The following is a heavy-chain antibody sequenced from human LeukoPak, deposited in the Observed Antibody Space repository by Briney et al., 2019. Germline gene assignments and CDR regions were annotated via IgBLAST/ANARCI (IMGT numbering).Heavy chain of an antibody. CDR1: RHTFTSYD. CDR2: TNPNSGNT. CDR3: ARVHRDIITGYEAWFDP. J-gene: IGHJ5*02. Sequence: ASVKVSCTASRHTFTSYDINWVRQATGQGLEWMGWTNPNSGNTVYAQKFQGRVTKTRNTSICTAYVELSSLRSDDTAVYCCARVHRDIITGYEAWFDPWGQGTLVTVSS. V-gene: IGHV1-8*01. D-gene: IGHD3-9*01.